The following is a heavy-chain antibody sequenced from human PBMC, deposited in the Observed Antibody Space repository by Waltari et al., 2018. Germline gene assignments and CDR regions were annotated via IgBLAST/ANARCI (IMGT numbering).Heavy chain of an antibody. CDR2: SYYSGST. V-gene: IGHV4-59*01. D-gene: IGHD6-13*01. CDR1: GGSISSYY. CDR3: ARWNSSSWYTLSGYFDY. Sequence: QVQLQESGPGLVKPSETLSLTCTVSGGSISSYYWSWIRQPPGKGLELFGYSYYSGSTYYNPSLKSRVTISVDTSKTQFSLKLSSVTAADTAVYYCARWNSSSWYTLSGYFDYWGQGTLVTVSS. J-gene: IGHJ4*02.